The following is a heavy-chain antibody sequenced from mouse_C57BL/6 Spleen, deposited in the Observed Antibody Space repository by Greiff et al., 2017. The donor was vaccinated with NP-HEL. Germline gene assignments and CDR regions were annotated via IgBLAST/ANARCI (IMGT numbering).Heavy chain of an antibody. CDR1: GFNIKDYY. CDR3: TTRITPDGYFDY. Sequence: EVQLQQPGAELVRPGASVKLSCTASGFNIKDYYMHWVKQRPEQGLEWIGRIDPEDGDTEYAPKFQGKATMTADTSSNTAYLQLSSLTSEDTAVYYCTTRITPDGYFDYWGQGTTLTVSS. D-gene: IGHD1-2*01. V-gene: IGHV14-1*01. CDR2: IDPEDGDT. J-gene: IGHJ2*01.